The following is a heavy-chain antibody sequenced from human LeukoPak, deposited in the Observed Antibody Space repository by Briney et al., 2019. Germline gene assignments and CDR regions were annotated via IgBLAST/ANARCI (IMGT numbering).Heavy chain of an antibody. CDR1: GFTFSNYG. CDR3: XXXRGSSQFDY. J-gene: IGHJ4*02. V-gene: IGHV3-33*01. Sequence: GGSLRLSCAASGFTFSNYGMHWVRQAPGKGLEWVAVTWYDGSKKYYADSVKGRFTISRDNSKNTLDLQMNSLRAEDTAVYYXXXXRGSSQFDYWGQGTLVTVSS. D-gene: IGHD6-13*01. CDR2: TWYDGSKK.